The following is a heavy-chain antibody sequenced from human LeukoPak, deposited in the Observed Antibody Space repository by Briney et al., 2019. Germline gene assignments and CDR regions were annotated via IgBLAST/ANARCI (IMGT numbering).Heavy chain of an antibody. D-gene: IGHD6-13*01. Sequence: ASEKVSCKASGYTFTSYGISWVRQAPGQGLEWMGWISAYNGNTNYAQKLQGRVTMTTDTSTSTAYMELRSLRSDDTAVHYCARIGGEQQLDEKELDYWGQGTLVTVSS. V-gene: IGHV1-18*01. J-gene: IGHJ4*02. CDR3: ARIGGEQQLDEKELDY. CDR2: ISAYNGNT. CDR1: GYTFTSYG.